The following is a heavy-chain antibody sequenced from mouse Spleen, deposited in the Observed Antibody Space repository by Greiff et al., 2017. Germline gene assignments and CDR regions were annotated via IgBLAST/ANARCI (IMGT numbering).Heavy chain of an antibody. D-gene: IGHD2-1*01. CDR3: AREDYGNYGFAY. Sequence: QVQLQQSGPQLVRPGASVKISCKASGYSFTSYWMHWVKQRPGQGLEWIGMIDPSDSETRLNQKFKDKATLTVDKSSSTAYMQLSSPTSEDSAVYYCAREDYGNYGFAYWGQGTLVTVSA. CDR1: GYSFTSYW. J-gene: IGHJ3*01. CDR2: IDPSDSET. V-gene: IGHV1S127*01.